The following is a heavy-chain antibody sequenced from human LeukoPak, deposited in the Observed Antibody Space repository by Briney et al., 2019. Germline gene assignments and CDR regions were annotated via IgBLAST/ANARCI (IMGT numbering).Heavy chain of an antibody. D-gene: IGHD3-9*01. CDR1: GGSISSSSYY. CDR3: YSAFDWFNFDY. CDR2: NYYSGNT. J-gene: IGHJ4*02. V-gene: IGHV4-39*01. Sequence: SETLSLTCTVSGGSISSSSYYWVWNRPPPGQGLEWIGSNYYSGNTYYNPSLKSRITLYIYTSKNQFSLKLSSVTAADASVYYCYSAFDWFNFDYWGQGTLVTVSS.